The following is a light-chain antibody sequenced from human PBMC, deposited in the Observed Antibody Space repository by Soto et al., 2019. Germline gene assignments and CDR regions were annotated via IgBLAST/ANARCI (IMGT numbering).Light chain of an antibody. CDR3: QQRSDWPST. Sequence: EIVLTQSPVTLSLSPGERATLYCRASQSVGSYFAWYQQKPGQAPRLLIYDASSRATGIPARFSGSGSGTDFTLTISSLEPEDFAVYYCQQRSDWPSTFGGGTRVEIK. CDR2: DAS. CDR1: QSVGSY. V-gene: IGKV3-11*01. J-gene: IGKJ4*01.